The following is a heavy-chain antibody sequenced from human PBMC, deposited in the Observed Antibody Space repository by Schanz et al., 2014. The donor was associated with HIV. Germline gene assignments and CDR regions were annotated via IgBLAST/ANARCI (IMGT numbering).Heavy chain of an antibody. V-gene: IGHV3-23*04. J-gene: IGHJ4*02. CDR1: GFTFSSYA. CDR3: AKDSGSGVMFNFDY. CDR2: ISGSGGST. D-gene: IGHD3-10*01. Sequence: EVQLVESGGAWVQPGGSRRLSCAASGFTFSSYAMSWVRQAPGKGLEWVSAISGSGGSTYYADSVKGRFTISRDNSKNTLYLQMNSLRAEDTAVYYCAKDSGSGVMFNFDYWGQGTQVTVSS.